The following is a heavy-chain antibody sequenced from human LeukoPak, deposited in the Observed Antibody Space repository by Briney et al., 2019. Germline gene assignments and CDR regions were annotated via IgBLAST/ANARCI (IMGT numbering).Heavy chain of an antibody. D-gene: IGHD3-22*01. J-gene: IGHJ4*02. CDR2: ISPSGGVT. CDR1: GFTFSSYA. CDR3: AKDPRPYYYDSSGYYGY. V-gene: IGHV3-23*01. Sequence: GGSLRLSCATSGFTFSSYAMSWVRQAPGKGLEWVSTISPSGGVTFYSDSVRGRFTISRDYSKDTLFLQMDSLRAEDTAVYYCAKDPRPYYYDSSGYYGYWGQGTLVTVSS.